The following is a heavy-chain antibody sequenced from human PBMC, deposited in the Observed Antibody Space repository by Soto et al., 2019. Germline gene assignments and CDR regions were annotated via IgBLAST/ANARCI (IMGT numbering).Heavy chain of an antibody. Sequence: EVQLVESGGGLVKPGGSLRLSCAASGFTFSSYSMNWVRQAPGKGLEWVSSISSSSSYIYYADSVKGRFTISRDNAKNSLYLQMNSLRAEDTAVYYCAREGGYNWNDIASMDVWGKGTTVTVSS. V-gene: IGHV3-21*01. J-gene: IGHJ6*04. D-gene: IGHD1-20*01. CDR2: ISSSSSYI. CDR3: AREGGYNWNDIASMDV. CDR1: GFTFSSYS.